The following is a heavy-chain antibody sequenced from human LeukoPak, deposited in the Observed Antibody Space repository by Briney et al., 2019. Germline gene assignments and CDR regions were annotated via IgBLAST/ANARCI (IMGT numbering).Heavy chain of an antibody. Sequence: PGRSLRLSCAASGFTFSSYAMHWVRQAPGKGLEYVSAISSNGGSTYYADSVKGRFTISRDNSKNTLYLQMSSLRAEDTAVYYCVKDSGMATHDYWGQGTLVTVSS. CDR2: ISSNGGST. CDR1: GFTFSSYA. J-gene: IGHJ4*02. CDR3: VKDSGMATHDY. D-gene: IGHD5-12*01. V-gene: IGHV3-64D*06.